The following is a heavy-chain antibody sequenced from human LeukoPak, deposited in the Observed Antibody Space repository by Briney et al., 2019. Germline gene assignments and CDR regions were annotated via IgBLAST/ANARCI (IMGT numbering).Heavy chain of an antibody. CDR2: INPSGGST. Sequence: ASVKVSCKASGYTFTNYHMHWVRQAPGQGLEWMGIINPSGGSTTYAQKFQGRVTMTRDMSTGTVYMELSSLRSEDTAVYYCASYLSGWPMKYWGQGTLVTVSS. D-gene: IGHD6-19*01. CDR1: GYTFTNYH. J-gene: IGHJ4*02. V-gene: IGHV1-46*01. CDR3: ASYLSGWPMKY.